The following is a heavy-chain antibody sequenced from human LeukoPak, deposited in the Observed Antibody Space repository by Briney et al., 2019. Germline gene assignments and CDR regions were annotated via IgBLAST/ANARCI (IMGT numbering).Heavy chain of an antibody. D-gene: IGHD3-10*02. V-gene: IGHV3-48*03. CDR1: GFTFSSYE. J-gene: IGHJ6*04. Sequence: PGGSLRLSCAASGFTFSSYEMNWVRQAPGKGLEWVSYISSSGSTIYYADSAKGRFTTSRDNAKNSLYLQMNSPRAEDTAVYYCAELGITMIGGVWGKGTTVTISS. CDR3: AELGITMIGGV. CDR2: ISSSGSTI.